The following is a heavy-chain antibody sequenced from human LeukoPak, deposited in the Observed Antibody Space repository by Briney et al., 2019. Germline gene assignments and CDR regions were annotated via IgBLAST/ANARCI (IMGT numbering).Heavy chain of an antibody. D-gene: IGHD6-19*01. CDR2: IYYSGST. Sequence: SETLSLTCSVSGGSISSYYWSWIRQPRGKGLEWIAYIYYSGSTNYNPSLNSRVTISVDTPKNQFSLKLSSVTAADTAVYYCARAIAVAGTVGYFDCWGHGTLVPVSS. V-gene: IGHV4-59*01. CDR3: ARAIAVAGTVGYFDC. CDR1: GGSISSYY. J-gene: IGHJ4*01.